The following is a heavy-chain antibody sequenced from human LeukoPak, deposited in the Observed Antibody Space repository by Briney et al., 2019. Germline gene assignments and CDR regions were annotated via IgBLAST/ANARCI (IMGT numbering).Heavy chain of an antibody. J-gene: IGHJ4*02. CDR1: GFTFTSSA. V-gene: IGHV1-58*01. CDR2: IVVGSGNT. D-gene: IGHD2-2*01. Sequence: SVKVSCKASGFTFTSSAVQWVRQARGQRLEWIGWIVVGSGNTNYAQKFQGRVTMTRDTSTSTVYMELSSLRSEDTAVYYCARAADLRDCSSTSCYQLDYWGQGTLVTVSS. CDR3: ARAADLRDCSSTSCYQLDY.